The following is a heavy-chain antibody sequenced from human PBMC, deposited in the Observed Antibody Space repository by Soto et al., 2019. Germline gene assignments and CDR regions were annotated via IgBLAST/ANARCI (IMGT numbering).Heavy chain of an antibody. D-gene: IGHD6-19*01. CDR2: IYYNGGT. J-gene: IGHJ5*02. CDR1: GGSFSSCSCY. Sequence: SETLSLTCTVSGGSFSSCSCYWGWIRQSPGKGLEWVGSIYYNGGTYCNPSLKSRVTISVDTSKNQFSLNLSSVTAADTAVYYCASHGWYWFDPWGQGTLVTVSS. CDR3: ASHGWYWFDP. V-gene: IGHV4-39*01.